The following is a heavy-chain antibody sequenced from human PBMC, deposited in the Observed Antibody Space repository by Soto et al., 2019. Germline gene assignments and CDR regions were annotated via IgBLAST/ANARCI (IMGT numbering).Heavy chain of an antibody. CDR3: ARRWSGTDY. CDR2: VHNSGST. V-gene: IGHV4-59*01. D-gene: IGHD3-10*01. Sequence: TLSLTCTVSGGSIRSFYWSWIRQPPGKGLEWIGYVHNSGSTSYNPTLRGRATISADTSKNQFALDLRSVTTADTAIYYCARRWSGTDYWGQGTLVTVSS. CDR1: GGSIRSFY. J-gene: IGHJ4*02.